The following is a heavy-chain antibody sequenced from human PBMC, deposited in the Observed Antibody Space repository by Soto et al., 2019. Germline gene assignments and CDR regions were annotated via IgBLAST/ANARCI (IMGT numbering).Heavy chain of an antibody. V-gene: IGHV3-23*01. J-gene: IGHJ6*02. Sequence: GGSLRLSCAPSGFTFSSYAMSWVRQAPGKGLEWVSAISGSGGSTYYADSVKGRFTISRDNSKNTLYLQMNSLRAEDTAGYYCAKFGSGDSSWYTLSYYGMEVWGQGTTVTVS. CDR3: AKFGSGDSSWYTLSYYGMEV. CDR2: ISGSGGST. D-gene: IGHD6-13*01. CDR1: GFTFSSYA.